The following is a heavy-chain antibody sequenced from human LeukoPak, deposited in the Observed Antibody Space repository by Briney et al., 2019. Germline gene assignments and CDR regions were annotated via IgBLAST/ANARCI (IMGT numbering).Heavy chain of an antibody. CDR3: ARGPMVRGVIITGDFDY. CDR1: GGSISRYY. D-gene: IGHD3-10*01. V-gene: IGHV4-59*01. CDR2: IYYSGST. Sequence: PSEALSLTCTVSGGSISRYYWSWIRQPPGKGREWIGCIYYSGSTNYNPSLKSRVTISVDTSKNQFSLKLSSVTAADTAVCYCARGPMVRGVIITGDFDYWGQGTLVTVSS. J-gene: IGHJ4*02.